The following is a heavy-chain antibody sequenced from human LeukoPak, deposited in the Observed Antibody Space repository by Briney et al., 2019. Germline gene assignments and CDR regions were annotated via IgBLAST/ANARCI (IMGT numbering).Heavy chain of an antibody. CDR2: IYYSGST. J-gene: IGHJ5*02. D-gene: IGHD6-13*01. CDR3: ARGSSSWYLAWWFDP. CDR1: GRSLSSYY. Sequence: SETLSLTCTLPGRSLSSYYWSWIRQPPGNGLDWVGYIYYSGSTNYNPSLKSRVTISVDTSKNQFSLKLSSVTAADTAVYYCARGSSSWYLAWWFDPWGQGTLVTVSS. V-gene: IGHV4-59*01.